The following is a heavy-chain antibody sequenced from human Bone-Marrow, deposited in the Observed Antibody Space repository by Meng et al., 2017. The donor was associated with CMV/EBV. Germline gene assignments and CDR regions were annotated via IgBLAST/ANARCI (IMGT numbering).Heavy chain of an antibody. D-gene: IGHD3-3*01. CDR3: ARRSSIGVVIIRYYFDY. CDR1: GGSISTSGYY. J-gene: IGHJ4*02. V-gene: IGHV4-39*01. Sequence: SETLSLTCTVSGGSISTSGYYWGWIRQPPGKGLEWIGSIYYGGSTYYSPSLKNRVTISLDTSKNQFSLKLSSVTAADTAVYYCARRSSIGVVIIRYYFDYWGQGTLVTVSS. CDR2: IYYGGST.